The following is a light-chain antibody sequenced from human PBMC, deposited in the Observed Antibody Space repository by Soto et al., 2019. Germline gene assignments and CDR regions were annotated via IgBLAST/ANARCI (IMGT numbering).Light chain of an antibody. J-gene: IGLJ1*01. CDR1: SSDVGGYNY. Sequence: QSALTQPRSVSGSPGQSVTISCTGTSSDVGGYNYVSWYQQHPGKAPKLMIHDVNKRPSGVPDRFSGSKSGSTASLTISGLQAEDEADYYCCSYAGSYTYVFGTGTKLTVL. CDR2: DVN. V-gene: IGLV2-11*01. CDR3: CSYAGSYTYV.